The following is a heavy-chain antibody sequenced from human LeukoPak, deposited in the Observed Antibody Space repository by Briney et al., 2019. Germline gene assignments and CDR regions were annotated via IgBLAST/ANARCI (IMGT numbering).Heavy chain of an antibody. Sequence: PGGSLRLSCTASGFTFSYHWMHWVRQVPGKGLVWISRIDGGGSSTSYADSVKGRFSISRDNSKSTLYLQMSSLRAEDTAVYYCARGPGSSGGAYVGDYWGHGTLATVSS. CDR2: IDGGGSST. J-gene: IGHJ4*01. D-gene: IGHD3-22*01. CDR1: GFTFSYHW. CDR3: ARGPGSSGGAYVGDY. V-gene: IGHV3-74*01.